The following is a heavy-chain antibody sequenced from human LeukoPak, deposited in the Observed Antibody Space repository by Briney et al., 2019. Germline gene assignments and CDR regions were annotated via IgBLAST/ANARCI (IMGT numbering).Heavy chain of an antibody. D-gene: IGHD3-10*01. Sequence: ASVKVSCKASGYTFTGYYMHWVRQAPGQGLEWMGWINPNSGGTNYAQKFQGRVTMTTDTSTSTAYMELRSLRSDDTAVYYCARDLSEYYYGSGSYSKGGWFDPWGQGTLVTVSS. CDR2: INPNSGGT. CDR3: ARDLSEYYYGSGSYSKGGWFDP. V-gene: IGHV1-2*02. CDR1: GYTFTGYY. J-gene: IGHJ5*02.